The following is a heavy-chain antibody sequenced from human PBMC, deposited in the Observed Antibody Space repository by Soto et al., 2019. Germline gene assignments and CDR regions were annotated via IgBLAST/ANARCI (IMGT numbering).Heavy chain of an antibody. D-gene: IGHD2-15*01. CDR2: IIPIFTRT. CDR3: ATAVVPSAAGDS. Sequence: QLQLVQSGTEVKEPGSSVKVSCKASGGTFSTSSFVWVRQSPGQGLEWMGGIIPIFTRTNFAQKFQGRVTFSADKSTRTTYTELRSLTSEDTAIYYCATAVVPSAAGDSWGQGTLVTVSS. V-gene: IGHV1-69*06. CDR1: GGTFSTSS. J-gene: IGHJ4*02.